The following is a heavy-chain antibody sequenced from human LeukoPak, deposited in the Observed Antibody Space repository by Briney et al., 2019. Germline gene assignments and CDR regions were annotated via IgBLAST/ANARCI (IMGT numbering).Heavy chain of an antibody. D-gene: IGHD3-22*01. Sequence: ASVKVSCKASGYTFTSYAMNWVRQAPGQGLEWMGWMNPNSGNTGYAQKFQGRVTITRNTSISTAYMELSSLRSEDTAVYYCARGGITMIVVRAFDIWGQGTMVTVSS. CDR3: ARGGITMIVVRAFDI. CDR1: GYTFTSYA. V-gene: IGHV1-8*03. J-gene: IGHJ3*02. CDR2: MNPNSGNT.